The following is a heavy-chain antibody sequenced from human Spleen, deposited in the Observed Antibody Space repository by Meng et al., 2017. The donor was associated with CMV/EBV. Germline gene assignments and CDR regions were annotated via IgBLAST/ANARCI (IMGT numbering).Heavy chain of an antibody. V-gene: IGHV1-69*06. CDR1: GGTFNIYA. D-gene: IGHD5-18*01. Sequence: CKASGGTFNIYAITWVRQAPGQGLEWMGGIIPILGTTIYARELQGRVTITADKSTSTAYMELSSLRSEDTAVYYCARDRGYSYGLVYWGQGTLVTVSS. CDR3: ARDRGYSYGLVY. CDR2: IIPILGTT. J-gene: IGHJ4*02.